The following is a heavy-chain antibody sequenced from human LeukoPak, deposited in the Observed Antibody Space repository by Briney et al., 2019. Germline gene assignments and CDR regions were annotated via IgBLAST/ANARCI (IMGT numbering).Heavy chain of an antibody. J-gene: IGHJ4*02. Sequence: EASVKVSCKASGYTFTSYGISWVRQAPGQGLEWMGWISAYNGNTNYAQKLQGRVTMTTDTSTSTAYMELRSLGSDDTAVYYCARLNLHEAAGPDLLDYWGQGTLVTVSS. CDR2: ISAYNGNT. V-gene: IGHV1-18*01. D-gene: IGHD6-13*01. CDR1: GYTFTSYG. CDR3: ARLNLHEAAGPDLLDY.